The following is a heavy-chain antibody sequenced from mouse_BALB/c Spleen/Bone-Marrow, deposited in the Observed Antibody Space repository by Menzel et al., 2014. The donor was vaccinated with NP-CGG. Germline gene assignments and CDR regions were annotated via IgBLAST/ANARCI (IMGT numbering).Heavy chain of an antibody. Sequence: VQLQQSGPGLVAPSQSLSITCTASGFSLSSFGIHWVRQPPGKALEWLGVIWAGGSTNCDSAFMSRLTISKDDSKSQVFLKMSSLQTDDTAMYYCATYYRYDGAYWGQGTLVTVSA. D-gene: IGHD2-14*01. J-gene: IGHJ3*01. V-gene: IGHV2-9*02. CDR1: GFSLSSFG. CDR3: ATYYRYDGAY. CDR2: IWAGGST.